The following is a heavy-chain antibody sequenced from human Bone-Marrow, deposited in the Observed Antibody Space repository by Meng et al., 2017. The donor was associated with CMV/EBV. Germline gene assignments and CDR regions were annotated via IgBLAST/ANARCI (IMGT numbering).Heavy chain of an antibody. V-gene: IGHV4-59*01. Sequence: SETLSLTCTVSGGSISSYYWSWIRQPPGKGLEWIGYIYYSGSTNYNPSLKSRVTISVDTSKNQFSLKLSSVTAADTAVYYCARDLIDQELGVDYYYGMDVWGQGTTVTVSS. CDR2: IYYSGST. CDR1: GGSISSYY. D-gene: IGHD1-7*01. J-gene: IGHJ6*02. CDR3: ARDLIDQELGVDYYYGMDV.